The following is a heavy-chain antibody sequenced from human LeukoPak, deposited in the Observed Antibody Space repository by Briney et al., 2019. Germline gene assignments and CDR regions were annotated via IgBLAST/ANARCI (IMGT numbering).Heavy chain of an antibody. CDR3: AKDWELGS. D-gene: IGHD1-26*01. J-gene: IGHJ5*02. CDR2: IYIRGST. CDR1: GASISSYY. Sequence: SETLSLTCSVSGASISSYYWKWIRQPPGKGLEWIGNIYIRGSTNYNPSLESRVTISLDTSKDQFSLKLTSVTAADTAFYYCAKDWELGSWGRGTLVTVSS. V-gene: IGHV4-59*01.